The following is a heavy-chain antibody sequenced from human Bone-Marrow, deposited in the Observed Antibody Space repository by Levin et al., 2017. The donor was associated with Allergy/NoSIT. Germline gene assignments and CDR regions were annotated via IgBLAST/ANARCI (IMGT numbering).Heavy chain of an antibody. Sequence: GESLKISCAASGFTFSSYGMHWVRQAPGKGLEWVAVIWYDGSNRYYADSVKGRFTISRDNPKNTLYLQMNSLRAEDTAVYYCARDYYDSSGHMGWFDPWGQGTLVTVSS. V-gene: IGHV3-33*01. CDR3: ARDYYDSSGHMGWFDP. D-gene: IGHD3-22*01. CDR2: IWYDGSNR. CDR1: GFTFSSYG. J-gene: IGHJ5*02.